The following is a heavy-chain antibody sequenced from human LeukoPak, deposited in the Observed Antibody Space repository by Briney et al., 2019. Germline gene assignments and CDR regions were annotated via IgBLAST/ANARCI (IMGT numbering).Heavy chain of an antibody. Sequence: GESLKISCKGSGYSFTSYWIGWVRQMPGKGLEWMGIIYPGDSDTRYSPSFQGQVTISADKSISTAYLQWSSLKASDTAMYYCARRDSSSSGQDAFDIWGQGTMVTVSS. CDR3: ARRDSSSSGQDAFDI. V-gene: IGHV5-51*01. CDR1: GYSFTSYW. J-gene: IGHJ3*02. D-gene: IGHD6-6*01. CDR2: IYPGDSDT.